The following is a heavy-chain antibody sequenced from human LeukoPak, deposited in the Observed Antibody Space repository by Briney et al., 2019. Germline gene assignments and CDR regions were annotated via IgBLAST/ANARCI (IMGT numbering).Heavy chain of an antibody. CDR2: TYPGDSDT. Sequence: PGESLKISCKGSGYSFTSYWIGWVRQMPGKALEWMGITYPGDSDTRYSPSFQGQVTISADKSISTAYLQWSSLKASDTAMYYCARHAHCSSTSCYDGYFDYWGQGTLVTVSS. V-gene: IGHV5-51*01. CDR3: ARHAHCSSTSCYDGYFDY. J-gene: IGHJ4*02. CDR1: GYSFTSYW. D-gene: IGHD2-2*01.